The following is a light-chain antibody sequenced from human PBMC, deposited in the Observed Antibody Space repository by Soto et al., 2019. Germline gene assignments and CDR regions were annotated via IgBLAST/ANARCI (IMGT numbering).Light chain of an antibody. Sequence: EIVLTQSPATLSLSPGERATLSCRAGQSISNNLAWYQQKPGQAPRLLIYGASTRATGIPARFTGSGSGTEFTLTISSLQSEDFAVYYCQQYSNWPRTFGQGTKVDIK. V-gene: IGKV3-15*01. J-gene: IGKJ1*01. CDR1: QSISNN. CDR2: GAS. CDR3: QQYSNWPRT.